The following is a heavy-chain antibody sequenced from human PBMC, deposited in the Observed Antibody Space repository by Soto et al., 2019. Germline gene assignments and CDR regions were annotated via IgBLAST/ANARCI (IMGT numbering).Heavy chain of an antibody. CDR1: GGSISPYY. V-gene: IGHV4-59*08. D-gene: IGHD3-22*01. Sequence: PSETLSLTCTVSGGSISPYYWSWIRQPPGKGLEWIGYIYYTGSTNYNPPLKSRATLSVDPSRDQFSLQLDSVTAADTAVYYCARLGGYYQAFDSWGQGTLVTVSS. CDR3: ARLGGYYQAFDS. J-gene: IGHJ4*02. CDR2: IYYTGST.